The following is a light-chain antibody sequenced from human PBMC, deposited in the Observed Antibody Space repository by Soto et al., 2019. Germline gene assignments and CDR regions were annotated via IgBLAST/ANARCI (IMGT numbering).Light chain of an antibody. V-gene: IGKV3-15*01. J-gene: IGKJ1*01. Sequence: EIVLTQSPGTLSLSPGERATLSCRASQSVSINLAWYQQKPGQAPRLLIYGVSTRATGIPARFSGSGSGTEFTLTISSLQSEDFAVYYCQQQGTFGQGTKVDIK. CDR2: GVS. CDR1: QSVSIN. CDR3: QQQGT.